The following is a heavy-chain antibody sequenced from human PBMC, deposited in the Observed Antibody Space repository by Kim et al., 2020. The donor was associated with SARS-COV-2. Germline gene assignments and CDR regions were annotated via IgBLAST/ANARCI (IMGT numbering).Heavy chain of an antibody. J-gene: IGHJ5*02. Sequence: PSLKSRVTISVATSKNQFSLKLSSVTAADTAVYYCARELGPQDANWFDPWGQGTLVTVSS. V-gene: IGHV4-59*01. CDR3: ARELGPQDANWFDP. D-gene: IGHD3-16*01.